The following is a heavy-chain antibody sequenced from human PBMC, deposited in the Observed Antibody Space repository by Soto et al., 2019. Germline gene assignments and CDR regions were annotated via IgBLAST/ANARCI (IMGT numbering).Heavy chain of an antibody. CDR2: ISGSGGST. D-gene: IGHD3-3*01. Sequence: GGSLRLSCAASGFTFSSYAMSWVRQAPGKGLEWVSAISGSGGSTYYADSVKGRFTISRDNSKNTLYLQMNSLRAEDTAVYYCAKDSGQYYDFWSGYYEGYYFDYWGQGTLVTVSS. J-gene: IGHJ4*02. CDR1: GFTFSSYA. CDR3: AKDSGQYYDFWSGYYEGYYFDY. V-gene: IGHV3-23*01.